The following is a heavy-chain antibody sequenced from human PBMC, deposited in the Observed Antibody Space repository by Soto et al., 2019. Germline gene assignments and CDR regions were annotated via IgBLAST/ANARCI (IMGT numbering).Heavy chain of an antibody. CDR2: LSGDRGST. J-gene: IGHJ4*02. CDR1: GFTVSKYA. CDR3: ANQYFDY. Sequence: EVQLLQSGGGLVQPGGSLRLSCVASGFTVSKYAMSWVRQAPGKGLVWVSTLSGDRGSTDYADSVKGRFTISRDNSKNTLYLQMSSLRAEDTAVYYCANQYFDYWGQGTLVTVSS. V-gene: IGHV3-23*01.